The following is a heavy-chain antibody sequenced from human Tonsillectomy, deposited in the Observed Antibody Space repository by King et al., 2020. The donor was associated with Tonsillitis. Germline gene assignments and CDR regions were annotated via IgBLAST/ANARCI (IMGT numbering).Heavy chain of an antibody. V-gene: IGHV5-51*01. J-gene: IGHJ4*02. CDR3: ARQHDYGDYLENWAAHY. CDR2: IYPGDSDT. Sequence: VQLVQSGAEVKQPGESLKISCKASGYNFNTNWIGWVRQMPGRGLEWMGIIYPGDSDTKYSPSFQGHVTISADKSITTAYLQWSSLKASDTAMYYCARQHDYGDYLENWAAHYWGQGTLVTVSS. D-gene: IGHD4-17*01. CDR1: GYNFNTNW.